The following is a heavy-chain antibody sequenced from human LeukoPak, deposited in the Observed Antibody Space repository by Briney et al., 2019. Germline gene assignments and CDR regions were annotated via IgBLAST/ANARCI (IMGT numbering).Heavy chain of an antibody. J-gene: IGHJ5*02. Sequence: ASVKVSCKASGYTFTGYYMHWVRQAPGQGLEWMGWINPNSGGTNYAQKFQGRVTMTRDTSISTAYMELSRLRSDDTAVYYRARAYGEEDYGSGSPYNWFDPWGQGTLVTVSS. D-gene: IGHD3-10*01. CDR2: INPNSGGT. CDR3: ARAYGEEDYGSGSPYNWFDP. CDR1: GYTFTGYY. V-gene: IGHV1-2*02.